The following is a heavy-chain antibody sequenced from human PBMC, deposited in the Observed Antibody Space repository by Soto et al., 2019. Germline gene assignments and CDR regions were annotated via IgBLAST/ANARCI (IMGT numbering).Heavy chain of an antibody. CDR3: ARDPSVVVPAAIPLGWFDP. V-gene: IGHV1-69*08. CDR2: IIPILGIA. J-gene: IGHJ5*02. D-gene: IGHD2-2*01. CDR1: GGTFSSYT. Sequence: QVQLVQSGAEVKKPGSSVKVSCKASGGTFSSYTISWVRQAPGQGLEWMGRIIPILGIANYAQKFQGRVTITADKSTSTAYMELSSLRSEDTAVYYCARDPSVVVPAAIPLGWFDPWGQGTPVTVSS.